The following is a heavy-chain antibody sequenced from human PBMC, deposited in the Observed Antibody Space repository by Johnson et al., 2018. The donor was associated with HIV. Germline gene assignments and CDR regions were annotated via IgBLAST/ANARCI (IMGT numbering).Heavy chain of an antibody. CDR2: TSYDGTNK. CDR1: GFSFSEYS. V-gene: IGHV3-30*04. D-gene: IGHD1-26*01. J-gene: IGHJ3*02. CDR3: ARSSGSYLDDAFDI. Sequence: QVQLVESGGGVVQPGRSLRLSCEASGFSFSEYSVNWVRQAPGKGLEWVAVTSYDGTNKYYTDSVKGRFTISRDNAKNTLYLQMNSLRADDTALYYCARSSGSYLDDAFDIWGQGTMVTVSS.